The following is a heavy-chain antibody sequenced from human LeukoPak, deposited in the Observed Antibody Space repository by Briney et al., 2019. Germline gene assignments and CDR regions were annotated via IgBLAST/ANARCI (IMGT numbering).Heavy chain of an antibody. CDR2: ISYDGSNK. CDR3: ASSMIRGVAYFDY. D-gene: IGHD3-10*01. Sequence: GGSLRLSCAASGITVSSNDMSWVRQAPGKGLEWVAVISYDGSNKYYADSVKGRFTISRDNSKNTLYLQMNSLRAEDTAVYYCASSMIRGVAYFDYWGQGTLVTVSS. J-gene: IGHJ4*02. CDR1: GITVSSND. V-gene: IGHV3-30-3*01.